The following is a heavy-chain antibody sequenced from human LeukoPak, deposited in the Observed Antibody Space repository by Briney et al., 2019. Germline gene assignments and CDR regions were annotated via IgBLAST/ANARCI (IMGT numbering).Heavy chain of an antibody. J-gene: IGHJ5*02. V-gene: IGHV1-18*01. CDR3: ARFQLVEKNWFDP. D-gene: IGHD6-13*01. CDR1: GYTFTSHG. Sequence: GASVKVSCKASGYTFTSHGISWGRQAPGQRLEWMGGFSPYNGTTNYAQRLQGRVTMTTDTSTTTAYMELRSLRSDDTAVYYCARFQLVEKNWFDPWGQGALVTVSS. CDR2: FSPYNGTT.